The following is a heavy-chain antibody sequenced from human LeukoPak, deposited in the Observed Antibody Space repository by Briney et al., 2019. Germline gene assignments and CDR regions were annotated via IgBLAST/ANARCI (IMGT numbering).Heavy chain of an antibody. J-gene: IGHJ6*03. CDR2: INWNGGST. CDR1: GFTFDDYG. CDR3: AGDPLHYYYYMDV. Sequence: GGSLRLSCAASGFTFDDYGMSWVRQAPGKGLEWVSGINWNGGSTGYADSVKGRFTISRDNAKNSLYLQMNSLRAEDTALYYCAGDPLHYYYYMDVWGKGTTVTVSS. V-gene: IGHV3-20*04.